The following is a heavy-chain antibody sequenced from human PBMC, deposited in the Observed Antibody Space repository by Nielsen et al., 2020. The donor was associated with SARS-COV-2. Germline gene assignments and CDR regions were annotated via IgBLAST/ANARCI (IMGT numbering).Heavy chain of an antibody. Sequence: SLKISCAASGFTFDDYGMSWVRQAPGKGLEWVSGISWNSGSIGYADSVKGRFTISRDNAKNSLYLQMNSLRAEDTALYYCAKDRGGYDQRNFDYWGQGTLVTVSS. V-gene: IGHV3-9*01. CDR2: ISWNSGSI. J-gene: IGHJ4*02. CDR1: GFTFDDYG. CDR3: AKDRGGYDQRNFDY. D-gene: IGHD5-12*01.